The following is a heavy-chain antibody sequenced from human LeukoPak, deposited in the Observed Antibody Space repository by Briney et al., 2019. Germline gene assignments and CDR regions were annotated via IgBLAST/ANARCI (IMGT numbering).Heavy chain of an antibody. CDR1: GYTFTGYY. CDR3: ARGKWFVPAAPDY. V-gene: IGHV1-2*02. J-gene: IGHJ4*02. Sequence: ASVKVSCKASGYTFTGYYMHWVRQAPGQGLEWMGWINPNSGGTNYAQKFQGRVTMTRDTSISTAYMELSRPRSDDTAVYYCARGKWFVPAAPDYWGQGTLVTVSS. CDR2: INPNSGGT. D-gene: IGHD2-2*01.